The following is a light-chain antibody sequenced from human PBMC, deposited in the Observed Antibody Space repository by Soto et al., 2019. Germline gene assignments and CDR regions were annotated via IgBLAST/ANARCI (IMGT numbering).Light chain of an antibody. CDR2: KAS. V-gene: IGKV1-5*03. CDR1: QGISSW. Sequence: DIQMTQSPSALSASVGDRVTITCRGSQGISSWLAWYQQKPGKAPRLLIYKASSLASGVPSRFSGSGSGTEITLTISGLQPEDVATYHCQLHTTFGQGTKVEI. J-gene: IGKJ1*01. CDR3: QLHTT.